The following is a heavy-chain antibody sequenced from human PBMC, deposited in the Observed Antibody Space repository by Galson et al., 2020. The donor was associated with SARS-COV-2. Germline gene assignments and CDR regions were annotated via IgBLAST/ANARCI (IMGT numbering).Heavy chain of an antibody. CDR1: GFTFSSYS. D-gene: IGHD6-13*01. CDR3: ARTVAAASYGMDV. V-gene: IGHV3-48*02. CDR2: MTSSSRTI. J-gene: IGHJ6*02. Sequence: GGSLRLSCGASGFTFSSYSMNWVRQAPGKGLEWVSYMTSSSRTIYYADSVKGRFTISRDNAKNLVYLQMNSLRDEDTAVYYCARTVAAASYGMDVWGQGTTVTVSS.